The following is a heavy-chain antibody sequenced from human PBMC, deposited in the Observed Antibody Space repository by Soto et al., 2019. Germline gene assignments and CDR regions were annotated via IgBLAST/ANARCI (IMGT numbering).Heavy chain of an antibody. CDR3: ARGLSFRGDFDI. CDR1: GGSISSSSW. V-gene: IGHV4-4*02. D-gene: IGHD2-21*01. Sequence: SETLSLTCAVSGGSISSSSWWTWIRQSPGKGLEWIGEVYHAGSPNYNPSFQSRVTILADSSKNHFSLRLTSVTAADTAIYYCARGLSFRGDFDICGQGRTVTV. CDR2: VYHAGSP. J-gene: IGHJ3*02.